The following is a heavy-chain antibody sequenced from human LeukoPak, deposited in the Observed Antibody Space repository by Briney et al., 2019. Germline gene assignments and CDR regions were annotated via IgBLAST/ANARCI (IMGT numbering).Heavy chain of an antibody. V-gene: IGHV1-3*01. Sequence: ASVTVSCKAYGYTFTSYAMHWERQGPGQRLEWMGWINAGNGNTNYSQKFKGKGTITSDTSASTAYIELSSQRSEDTAVYYCARDRAYYYAEYYFDYWGEGTLVTVSS. J-gene: IGHJ4*02. CDR3: ARDRAYYYAEYYFDY. D-gene: IGHD3-10*01. CDR1: GYTFTSYA. CDR2: INAGNGNT.